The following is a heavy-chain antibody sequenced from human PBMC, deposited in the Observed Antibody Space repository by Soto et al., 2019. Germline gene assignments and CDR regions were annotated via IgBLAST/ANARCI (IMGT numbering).Heavy chain of an antibody. V-gene: IGHV4-39*01. J-gene: IGHJ4*02. CDR1: GYSGSSCVY. CDR2: IYYSGST. CDR3: ASSDGGSTIDY. Sequence: GYSGSSCVYRGMKRQPPGKGLQWIGTIYYSGSTYYNPSLKSRVTISVDTSKNQFSLKLSSVTAADTAVYYCASSDGGSTIDYWGQGAQVTVSS.